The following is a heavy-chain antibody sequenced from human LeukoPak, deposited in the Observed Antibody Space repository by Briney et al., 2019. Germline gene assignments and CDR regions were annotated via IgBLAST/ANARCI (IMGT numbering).Heavy chain of an antibody. D-gene: IGHD1-26*01. Sequence: GASVRVSCKASGYTFAGYFIHWVRQAPGQGLEWMGRINPNSGDTEYAPKFQGWVTMTRDTSISTAYVEVRRLISDDTAVYYCARDLASTSNWEFDYWGQGTLVIVSS. CDR2: INPNSGDT. J-gene: IGHJ4*02. CDR3: ARDLASTSNWEFDY. CDR1: GYTFAGYF. V-gene: IGHV1-2*04.